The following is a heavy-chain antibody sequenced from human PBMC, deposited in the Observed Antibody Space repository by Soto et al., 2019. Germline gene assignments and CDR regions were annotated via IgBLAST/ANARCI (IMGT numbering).Heavy chain of an antibody. J-gene: IGHJ4*02. CDR1: GDSISSGDHY. CDR2: ISYGGYT. Sequence: QVQLQESAPGLVKPSQTLSLSCTVSGDSISSGDHYWSWIRQPPGKCLEWIAHISYGGYTFYNPSLQRRITMSVDTSQNQAYLKLSSVTAAETAVYYCASINGSCLSFFDNWGQGTPVTVSS. CDR3: ASINGSCLSFFDN. D-gene: IGHD2-8*01. V-gene: IGHV4-30-4*01.